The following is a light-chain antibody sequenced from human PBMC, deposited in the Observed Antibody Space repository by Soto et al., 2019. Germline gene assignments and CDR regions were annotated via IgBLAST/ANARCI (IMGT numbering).Light chain of an antibody. CDR2: DVS. CDR3: SSYSRSSSPEV. V-gene: IGLV2-14*01. Sequence: QSALTQPASVSGSPGQSITISCTGTSSDVGGYNFVSWYQQYPGKAPKLMIYDVSNRPSGVSNRFSGSKSGNTASLTISGLQAEDEADFYCSSYSRSSSPEVFGTGTKVTVL. CDR1: SSDVGGYNF. J-gene: IGLJ1*01.